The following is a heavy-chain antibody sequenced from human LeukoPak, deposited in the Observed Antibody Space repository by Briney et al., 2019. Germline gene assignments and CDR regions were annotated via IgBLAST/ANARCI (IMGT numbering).Heavy chain of an antibody. CDR1: GGSISSYY. Sequence: SETLSLTCTFSGGSISSYYWSWIRQPPGKGLEWIGYIYYSGSTNYNPSLKSRVTISVDTSKNQFSLKLSSVTAADTAVYYCARQLYYYDSSGYYYYYYGMDVWGQGTTVTVSS. D-gene: IGHD3-22*01. V-gene: IGHV4-59*01. J-gene: IGHJ6*02. CDR3: ARQLYYYDSSGYYYYYYGMDV. CDR2: IYYSGST.